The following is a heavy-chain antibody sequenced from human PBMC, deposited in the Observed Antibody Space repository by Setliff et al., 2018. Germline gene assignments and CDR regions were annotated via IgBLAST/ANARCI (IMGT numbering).Heavy chain of an antibody. J-gene: IGHJ3*01. V-gene: IGHV3-48*01. CDR3: ARTGWGKYAFDL. CDR2: ITGTSSTI. Sequence: GGSLRLSCAASGFTFKTYAMSWVRQAPGKGLEWLSYITGTSSTINYADSVKGRFTISRDNARNSVYLQMNSLRAEDTAVYYCARTGWGKYAFDLWGQGAMVTVSS. D-gene: IGHD3-16*01. CDR1: GFTFKTYA.